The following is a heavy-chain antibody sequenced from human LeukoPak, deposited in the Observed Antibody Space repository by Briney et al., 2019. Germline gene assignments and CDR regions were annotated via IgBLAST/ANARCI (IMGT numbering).Heavy chain of an antibody. V-gene: IGHV4-31*03. D-gene: IGHD4-17*01. CDR3: ARDYGDATANWFDP. CDR2: IYYSGST. Sequence: SSQTLSLTCTVSGGSISSGGYYWGWIRQHPGKGLEWIGYIYYSGSTYYNPSLKSRVTISVDTSKNQFSLKLSSVTAADTAVYYCARDYGDATANWFDPWGQGTLVTVSS. CDR1: GGSISSGGYY. J-gene: IGHJ5*02.